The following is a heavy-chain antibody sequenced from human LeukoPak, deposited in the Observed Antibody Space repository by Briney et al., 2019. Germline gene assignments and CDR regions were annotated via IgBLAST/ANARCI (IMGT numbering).Heavy chain of an antibody. D-gene: IGHD4-17*01. Sequence: SETLSLTCTVPGGSFNSHYWSWIRQPPGKGLEWIGYISYIGSTNYNPSLKSRVTISVDTSKNQFSLRLSSVTAADTAVYYCARDPTTVTKGLDIWGQGTMVTVSS. J-gene: IGHJ3*02. CDR1: GGSFNSHY. CDR3: ARDPTTVTKGLDI. V-gene: IGHV4-59*11. CDR2: ISYIGST.